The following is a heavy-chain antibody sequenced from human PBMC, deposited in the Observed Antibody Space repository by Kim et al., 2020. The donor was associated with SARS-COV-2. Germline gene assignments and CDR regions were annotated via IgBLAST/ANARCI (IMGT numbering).Heavy chain of an antibody. Sequence: GGSLRLSCAASGFTFDDYAMHWVRQAPGKGLEWVSLISWDGGSTYYADSVKGRFTISRDNSKNSLYLQMNSLRAEDTALYYCAKESLSSEATIFEFRSSGMDVWGQGTTVTVSS. V-gene: IGHV3-43D*03. CDR3: AKESLSSEATIFEFRSSGMDV. CDR1: GFTFDDYA. CDR2: ISWDGGST. J-gene: IGHJ6*02. D-gene: IGHD5-12*01.